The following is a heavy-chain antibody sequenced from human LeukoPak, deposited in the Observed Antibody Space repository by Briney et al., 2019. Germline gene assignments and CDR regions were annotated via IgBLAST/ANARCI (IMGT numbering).Heavy chain of an antibody. CDR3: ARVVVAAEAGAFDI. D-gene: IGHD2-15*01. CDR1: GGTFSSYA. Sequence: SVKVSCKASGGTFSSYAISWVRQAPGQGLEWMGGIIPIFGTANYAQKFQGRVTITADKSTSTAYMELSSLRSEDTAVYYCARVVVAAEAGAFDIWGLGTMVTVSS. V-gene: IGHV1-69*06. J-gene: IGHJ3*02. CDR2: IIPIFGTA.